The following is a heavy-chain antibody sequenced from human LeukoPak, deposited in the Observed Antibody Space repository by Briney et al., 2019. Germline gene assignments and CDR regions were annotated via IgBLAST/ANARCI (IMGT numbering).Heavy chain of an antibody. CDR2: IYHSGST. Sequence: SETLSLTCTVSGYSISSGYSWGWIRQPPGKGLEWIGSIYHSGSTYYNPSLKSRVTISVDTSKNQFSLKLSSVTAADTAVYFCARGPYSYDSSGAFDIWGQGTMVTVSS. CDR1: GYSISSGYS. D-gene: IGHD3-22*01. J-gene: IGHJ3*02. CDR3: ARGPYSYDSSGAFDI. V-gene: IGHV4-38-2*02.